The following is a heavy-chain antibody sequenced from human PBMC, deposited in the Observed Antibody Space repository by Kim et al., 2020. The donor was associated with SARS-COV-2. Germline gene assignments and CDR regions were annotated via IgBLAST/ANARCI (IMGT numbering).Heavy chain of an antibody. CDR2: ISSSSKTI. CDR3: ARVLWTGYSADY. CDR1: GFTFSNFS. D-gene: IGHD3-3*01. V-gene: IGHV3-48*02. Sequence: GGSLRLSCAASGFTFSNFSINWVRQAQGKGLEWISYISSSSKTIYYADSVRGRFTISRDNAKNSLYLQMNSLRDEDTAVYYCARVLWTGYSADYWGQGTLVTVSS. J-gene: IGHJ4*02.